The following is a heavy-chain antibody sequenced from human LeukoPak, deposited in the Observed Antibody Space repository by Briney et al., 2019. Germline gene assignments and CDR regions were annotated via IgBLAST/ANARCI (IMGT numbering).Heavy chain of an antibody. CDR3: TKDASLQYFDWIGRPDFY. CDR1: GFTFSSYA. Sequence: TGGSLRLSCAASGFTFSSYAMSWVRQAPGKGLEWVSAISGSGGSTYYADSVKGRFTISRDNSKNTLYLQMNSLRAEDTAVYYCTKDASLQYFDWIGRPDFYWGQGTLVTVSS. D-gene: IGHD3-9*01. J-gene: IGHJ4*02. CDR2: ISGSGGST. V-gene: IGHV3-23*01.